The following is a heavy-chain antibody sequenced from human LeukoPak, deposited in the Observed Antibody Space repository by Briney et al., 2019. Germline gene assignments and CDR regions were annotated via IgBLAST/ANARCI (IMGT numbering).Heavy chain of an antibody. D-gene: IGHD6-19*01. J-gene: IGHJ5*02. CDR1: GFTFSNYA. CDR2: ISYDGSNK. Sequence: GGSLRLSCSASGFTFSNYAMSWVRQAPGKGLEWVAVISYDGSNKYYADSVKGRFTISRDNSKNTLYLQMNSLRAEDTAVYYCATPTRYSSGWSPFDPWGQGTLVTVSS. CDR3: ATPTRYSSGWSPFDP. V-gene: IGHV3-30*03.